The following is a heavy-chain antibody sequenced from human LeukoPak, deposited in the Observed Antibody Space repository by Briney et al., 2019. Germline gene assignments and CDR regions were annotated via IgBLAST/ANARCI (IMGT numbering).Heavy chain of an antibody. J-gene: IGHJ4*02. Sequence: PSGTLSLTCTVSGGSISSYYWSWIRQPPGKGLEWLAYIYYSGSTNYSPSLKSRVTMSVDTSKNQFSLSLTSVTAADTAVYYCARRIAASDAFDYWGRGTLVTVSS. CDR3: ARRIAASDAFDY. CDR2: IYYSGST. CDR1: GGSISSYY. V-gene: IGHV4-59*08. D-gene: IGHD6-25*01.